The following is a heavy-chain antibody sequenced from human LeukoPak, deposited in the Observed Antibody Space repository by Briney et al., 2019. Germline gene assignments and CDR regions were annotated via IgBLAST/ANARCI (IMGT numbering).Heavy chain of an antibody. D-gene: IGHD3-3*01. CDR2: MSSSSSPI. Sequence: RGGSLRLSCAASGFTFSSYSMNWVRQAPGKELKGVSYMSSSSSPIYYADSVKGRFTISRDNAKNSLYLQMNSLRSEETALYYCARRVWKTYYDFWSGHMGTFDIWGQGTMVTVSS. V-gene: IGHV3-48*04. J-gene: IGHJ3*02. CDR1: GFTFSSYS. CDR3: ARRVWKTYYDFWSGHMGTFDI.